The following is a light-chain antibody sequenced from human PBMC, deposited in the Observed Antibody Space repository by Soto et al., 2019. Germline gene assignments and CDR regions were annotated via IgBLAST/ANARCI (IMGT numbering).Light chain of an antibody. CDR2: SDN. V-gene: IGLV1-44*01. J-gene: IGLJ2*01. Sequence: QSVLTRSPSASGTPGQRVTISCSGSSSNIGTNTVIWYQQLPGAAPKLLIYSDNQRPSGVPDRFSGSKSGTSASLAISGLQSEDEAEYYCAAWDISLVVFGGGTKLTVL. CDR3: AAWDISLVV. CDR1: SSNIGTNT.